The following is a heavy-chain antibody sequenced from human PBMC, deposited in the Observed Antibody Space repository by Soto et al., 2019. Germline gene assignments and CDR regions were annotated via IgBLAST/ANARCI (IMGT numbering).Heavy chain of an antibody. Sequence: EVQLVESGGGLVQPGGSLRLSCAASGFTVSSNYMSWVRQAPGKGLEWVSVIYSGDNTGYADSVKGRFTISRDNSKNTLYLQMNSLRAEATAVYYCARDRPSDGSSHDYWGQGTLVTVSS. V-gene: IGHV3-66*01. CDR2: IYSGDNT. CDR3: ARDRPSDGSSHDY. D-gene: IGHD1-26*01. CDR1: GFTVSSNY. J-gene: IGHJ4*02.